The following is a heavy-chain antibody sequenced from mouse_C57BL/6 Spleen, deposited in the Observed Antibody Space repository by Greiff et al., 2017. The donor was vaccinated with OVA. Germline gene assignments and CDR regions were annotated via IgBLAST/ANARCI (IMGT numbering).Heavy chain of an antibody. D-gene: IGHD1-1*01. CDR2: IDPETGGT. CDR1: GYTFTDYE. CDR3: TRSYYYGSSYGFDY. J-gene: IGHJ2*01. Sequence: QVQLQQSGAELVRPGASVTLSCKASGYTFTDYEMHWVKQTPVHGLEWIGAIDPETGGTDYNQKFKGKAILTADKSSSTAYMELRSLTSEDSAVYYCTRSYYYGSSYGFDYWGQGTTLTVSS. V-gene: IGHV1-15*01.